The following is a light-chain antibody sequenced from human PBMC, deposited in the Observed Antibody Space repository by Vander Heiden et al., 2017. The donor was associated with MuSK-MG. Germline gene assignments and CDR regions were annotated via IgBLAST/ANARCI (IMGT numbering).Light chain of an antibody. CDR3: QQSYRNPWT. CDR1: QSISTF. CDR2: AAS. Sequence: DIQMTQSPSSLSASVGDRVTITCRASQSISTFLNWYQQKPGKAPKLLIYAASSLQTGVQSRFSGSGSGTDFTLTISRLQTEDFATYYIQQSYRNPWTVGQGTKVEIK. V-gene: IGKV1-39*01. J-gene: IGKJ1*01.